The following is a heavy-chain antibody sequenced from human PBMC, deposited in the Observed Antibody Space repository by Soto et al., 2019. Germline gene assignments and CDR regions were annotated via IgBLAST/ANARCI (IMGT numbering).Heavy chain of an antibody. Sequence: PEGCLRFPCAASPCTLSSYGMHWLRQAPGKRLEWVAVISYDGSNKYYADSVKGRFTISRDNSKNTLYLQMNSRRAEDTAVYYCAKDREVQQQLASGYYYCYGMDGCGQRTRGGVSS. CDR2: ISYDGSNK. CDR1: PCTLSSYG. D-gene: IGHD6-13*01. V-gene: IGHV3-30*18. CDR3: AKDREVQQQLASGYYYCYGMDG. J-gene: IGHJ6*02.